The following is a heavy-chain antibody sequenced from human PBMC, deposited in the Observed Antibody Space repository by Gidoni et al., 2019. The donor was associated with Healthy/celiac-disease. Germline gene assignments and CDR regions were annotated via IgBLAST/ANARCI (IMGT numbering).Heavy chain of an antibody. V-gene: IGHV3-49*05. J-gene: IGHJ3*02. CDR3: TSHYQYDAFDI. CDR1: AFTFGYYA. Sequence: EVQLVESGGGLVKPGRSLRLSCTASAFTFGYYALSWFRQAPGKGLEWVGFIRSKAYGGTTEYAASVKGRFTISRDDSKSIAYLQMNSLKTEDTAVYYCTSHYQYDAFDIWGQGTMVTVSS. CDR2: IRSKAYGGTT. D-gene: IGHD2-2*01.